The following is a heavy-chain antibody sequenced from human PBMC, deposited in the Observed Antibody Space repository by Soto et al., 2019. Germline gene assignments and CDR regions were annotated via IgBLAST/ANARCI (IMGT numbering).Heavy chain of an antibody. CDR1: GGSFIGYY. CDR2: INHSGST. D-gene: IGHD3-3*01. Sequence: QVQLQQWGAGLLKPSETVSLTCAVYGGSFIGYYGTWIRQPPGKGLEWIGEINHSGSTNYNPSLKGRVTLSADTSKIQFSLRLSSVTAADTAVYYCATLGHYDFWSGFRKGNWFDPWGQGTLVTVSS. CDR3: ATLGHYDFWSGFRKGNWFDP. V-gene: IGHV4-34*01. J-gene: IGHJ5*02.